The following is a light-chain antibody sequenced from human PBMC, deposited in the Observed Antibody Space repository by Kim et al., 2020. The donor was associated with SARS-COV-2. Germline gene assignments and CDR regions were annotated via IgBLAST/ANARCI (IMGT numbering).Light chain of an antibody. CDR2: ATS. V-gene: IGKV1-39*01. CDR3: QQTYSSPYT. J-gene: IGKJ2*01. Sequence: SASVGERVSLTCRTDETYAKFLNWYQQKSGRAPKLLIYATSNLQSGVPSRFSGNASGTDFILTINSLQPEDCATYFCQQTYSSPYTFGQGTKLEIK. CDR1: ETYAKF.